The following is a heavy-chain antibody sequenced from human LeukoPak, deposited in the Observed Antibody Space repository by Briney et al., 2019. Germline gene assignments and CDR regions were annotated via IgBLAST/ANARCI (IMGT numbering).Heavy chain of an antibody. CDR3: ARDSRPKASTAGLNWFDP. CDR1: GGTFSSYA. V-gene: IGHV1-69*04. J-gene: IGHJ5*02. D-gene: IGHD5-18*01. Sequence: SVKVSCKASGGTFSSYAISWVRQAPGQGLEWMGRIIPILGIANYAQKFQGRVTITADKSTSTAYMELSSLRSGDTAVYYCARDSRPKASTAGLNWFDPWGQGTLVTVSS. CDR2: IIPILGIA.